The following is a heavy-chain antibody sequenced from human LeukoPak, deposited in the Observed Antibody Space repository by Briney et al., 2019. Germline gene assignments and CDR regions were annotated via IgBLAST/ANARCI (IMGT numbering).Heavy chain of an antibody. CDR3: ATAGSGYYAFFDY. CDR2: IYPGDSDT. V-gene: IGHV5-51*01. D-gene: IGHD3-3*01. J-gene: IGHJ4*02. CDR1: GYRFTSYW. Sequence: GASLQISCKGSGYRFTSYWIGWVRQLPGKGLEWMGIIYPGDSDTRYSPSFQGQVTISADKSISTAYLQWSSLKASDTAMYYCATAGSGYYAFFDYWGQGTLVTVSS.